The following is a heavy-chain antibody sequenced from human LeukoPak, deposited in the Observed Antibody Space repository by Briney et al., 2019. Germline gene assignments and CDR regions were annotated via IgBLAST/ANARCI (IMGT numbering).Heavy chain of an antibody. V-gene: IGHV4-59*08. CDR3: ARHFYDRSGYGAFDI. CDR2: IYYSGST. D-gene: IGHD3-22*01. Sequence: SETLSLTCTVSGGSISSYYWSWIRQPPGEGLEWIGYIYYSGSTNYNPSLKSRVTISVDTSKNQFSLKLSSVTAADTAVYYCARHFYDRSGYGAFDIWGQGTMVTVSS. J-gene: IGHJ3*02. CDR1: GGSISSYY.